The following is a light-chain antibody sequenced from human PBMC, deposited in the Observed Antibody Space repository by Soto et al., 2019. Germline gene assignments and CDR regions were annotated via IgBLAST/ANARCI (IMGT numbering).Light chain of an antibody. CDR1: QSVSSY. V-gene: IGKV3-11*01. CDR2: DAS. Sequence: EIVLTQSPATLSLSPGERATLSCRASQSVSSYLACYQQKLGQAPRLLIYDASNRATGIPASFSGSGSGTEFTLTISSLESDDFAVYFCQQRSNWPPLVTFGGGTKVEIK. CDR3: QQRSNWPPLVT. J-gene: IGKJ4*01.